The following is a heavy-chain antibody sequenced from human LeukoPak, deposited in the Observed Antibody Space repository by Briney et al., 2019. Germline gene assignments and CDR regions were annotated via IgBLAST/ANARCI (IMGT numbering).Heavy chain of an antibody. D-gene: IGHD1-7*01. CDR1: GGSISSGSYY. Sequence: PSETLSLTCTVSGGSISSGSYYWSWIRQPAGKGLEWIRRIYTSGSTNYNPSLKSRVTISVDTSKNQFSLKLSSVTAADTAVYYCARVLGTTYPDAFDIWGQGTMVTVSS. J-gene: IGHJ3*02. V-gene: IGHV4-61*02. CDR3: ARVLGTTYPDAFDI. CDR2: IYTSGST.